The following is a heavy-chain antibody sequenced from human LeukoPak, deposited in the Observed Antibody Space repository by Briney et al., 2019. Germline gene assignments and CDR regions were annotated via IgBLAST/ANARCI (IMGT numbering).Heavy chain of an antibody. Sequence: GGSLRLSCAASGFTFSSYWMSWVRQAPGKGLEWVANIKQDGSEKYYVDSVKGRFTISRDNAKNSLYLQMNSLRAEDTAVYYCAKDPGPNCGGDCSASGYFQHWGQGTLVTVSS. V-gene: IGHV3-7*01. D-gene: IGHD2-21*01. CDR3: AKDPGPNCGGDCSASGYFQH. CDR2: IKQDGSEK. CDR1: GFTFSSYW. J-gene: IGHJ1*01.